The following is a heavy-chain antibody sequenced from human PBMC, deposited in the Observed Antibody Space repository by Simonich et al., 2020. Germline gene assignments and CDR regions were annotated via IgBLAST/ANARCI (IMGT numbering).Heavy chain of an antibody. D-gene: IGHD1-26*01. J-gene: IGHJ3*02. Sequence: QVQLVESGGGVVQPGRSLRLSCAASGFTFSSYAMHWVRQAQGKGREWVAVISYDGSNKYYADSVKGRFTISRDNSKNTLYLQMNSRRAEDTAVYYCAREGAGNDAFDIWGQGTMVTVSS. CDR1: GFTFSSYA. CDR2: ISYDGSNK. V-gene: IGHV3-30*07. CDR3: AREGAGNDAFDI.